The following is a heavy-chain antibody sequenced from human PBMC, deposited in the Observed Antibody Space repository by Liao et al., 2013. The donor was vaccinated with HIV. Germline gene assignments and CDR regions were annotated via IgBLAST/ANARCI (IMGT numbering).Heavy chain of an antibody. CDR1: GGSISSYY. Sequence: QVQLQESGPGLVKPSETLSLTCTVSGGSISSYYWSWIRQPAGKGLEWIGRIYTSGSTNYNPSLKSRVTISVDTSKNQFSLKLSSVTAADTAVYYCARLYGGITFGGFRWFDPGAREPWSPSPQ. D-gene: IGHD3-16*01. CDR2: IYTSGST. J-gene: IGHJ5*02. V-gene: IGHV4-4*07. CDR3: ARLYGGITFGGFRWFDP.